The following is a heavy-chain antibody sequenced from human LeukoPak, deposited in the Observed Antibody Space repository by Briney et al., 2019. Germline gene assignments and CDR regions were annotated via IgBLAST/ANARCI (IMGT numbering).Heavy chain of an antibody. CDR1: GGSFSGYY. CDR2: FTHLETT. Sequence: PSETLSLTCDVYGGSFSGYYWTWIRQPPGKGLEWLGEFTHLETTNYNPSLKSRVTVSVDTSRNQFSLTLTSVTATDTAVYFCARGKRRLGYYGSGSRLPYDSWGQGTLVTVSS. CDR3: ARGKRRLGYYGSGSRLPYDS. D-gene: IGHD3-10*01. V-gene: IGHV4-34*01. J-gene: IGHJ5*02.